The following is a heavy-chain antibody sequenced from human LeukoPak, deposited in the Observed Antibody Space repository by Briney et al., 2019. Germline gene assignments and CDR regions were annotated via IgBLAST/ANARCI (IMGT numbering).Heavy chain of an antibody. CDR3: ARGPPVVVAARVNWFDP. J-gene: IGHJ5*02. Sequence: GASVKVSCKASGYTFTGYYTHWVRQAPGQGLEWMGWINPNSGGTNYAQKFQGRVTMTRDTSISTAYMELSRLRSDDTAVYYCARGPPVVVAARVNWFDPWGQGTLVTVSS. D-gene: IGHD2-15*01. CDR1: GYTFTGYY. CDR2: INPNSGGT. V-gene: IGHV1-2*02.